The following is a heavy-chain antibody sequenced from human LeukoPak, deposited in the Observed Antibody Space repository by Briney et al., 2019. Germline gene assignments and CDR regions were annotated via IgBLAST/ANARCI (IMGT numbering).Heavy chain of an antibody. CDR3: ARAKGYTSSYSFDY. D-gene: IGHD3-10*01. J-gene: IGHJ4*02. CDR1: GFTFNNYA. CDR2: IGISSGPL. V-gene: IGHV3-48*04. Sequence: PGGSLRLSCAASGFTFNNYAMNWVRQTPGGRLEWMSFIGISSGPLLYADSVKGRFTISRDNAKASVYLQMNRLRAEDTAVYYCARAKGYTSSYSFDYWGQGILVTVSS.